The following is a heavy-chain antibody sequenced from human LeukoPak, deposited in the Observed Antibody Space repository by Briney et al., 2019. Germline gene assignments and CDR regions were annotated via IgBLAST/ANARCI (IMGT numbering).Heavy chain of an antibody. J-gene: IGHJ6*02. D-gene: IGHD3-10*01. V-gene: IGHV5-10-1*01. CDR3: ASHVRGSTMVRGVIITGYYYYGMDV. CDR2: IDPSDSYT. CDR1: GYSFTSYW. Sequence: GESLRISCKGSGYSFTSYWISWVRQMPGKGLEWMGRIDPSDSYTNYSPSFQGHVTISADKSISTAYLQWSSLKASDTAMYYCASHVRGSTMVRGVIITGYYYYGMDVWGQGTTVTVSS.